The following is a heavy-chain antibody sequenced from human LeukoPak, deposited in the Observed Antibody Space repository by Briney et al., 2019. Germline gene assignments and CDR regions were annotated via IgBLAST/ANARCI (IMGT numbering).Heavy chain of an antibody. J-gene: IGHJ4*02. CDR2: INPSGGST. V-gene: IGHV1-46*01. D-gene: IGHD2-15*01. CDR3: ARDPIPQPVVAATSFDY. CDR1: GYTFTSYY. Sequence: GASVKVSCKASGYTFTSYYIHWVRQAPGQGLEWMGIINPSGGSTSYAQKFQGRVTMTRDTSISTAYMELSRLRSDDTAVYYCARDPIPQPVVAATSFDYWGQGTLVTVSS.